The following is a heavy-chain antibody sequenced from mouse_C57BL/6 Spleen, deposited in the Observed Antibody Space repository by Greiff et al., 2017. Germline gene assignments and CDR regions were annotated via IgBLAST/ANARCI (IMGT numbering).Heavy chain of an antibody. D-gene: IGHD1-1*01. Sequence: QVQLQQPGAELVKPGASVKLSCKASGYTFTSYWMQWVKQRPGQGLEWIGEIDPSDGDTNYNQKFKGKATLTVDTSSSTAYMQLSSLTSEDSAVYSRAGRRWTFAYWGQGTPVTVSA. CDR1: GYTFTSYW. CDR3: AGRRWTFAY. V-gene: IGHV1-50*01. J-gene: IGHJ4*01. CDR2: IDPSDGDT.